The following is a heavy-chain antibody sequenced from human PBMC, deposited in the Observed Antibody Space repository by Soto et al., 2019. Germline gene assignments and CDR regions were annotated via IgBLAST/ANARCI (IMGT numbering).Heavy chain of an antibody. CDR2: IYYSGST. V-gene: IGHV4-31*03. J-gene: IGHJ4*02. CDR3: ARGRSSTSPYPIGY. CDR1: GGSISSGGYY. D-gene: IGHD2-2*01. Sequence: QVQLQESGPGLVKPSQTLSLTCTVSGGSISSGGYYWSWIRQHPGKGLEWIGYIYYSGSTYYNPSLKGRVTISVETSKNQFSLKLSSVTAADTAVDYCARGRSSTSPYPIGYWGQGTLVTVSS.